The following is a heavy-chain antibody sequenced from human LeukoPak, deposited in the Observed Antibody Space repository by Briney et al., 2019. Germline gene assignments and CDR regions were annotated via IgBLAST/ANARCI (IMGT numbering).Heavy chain of an antibody. CDR2: ISYDGSNK. CDR1: GFTFSSYG. Sequence: TGGSLRLSCAASGFTFSSYGMHWVRQAPGKGLEWVAVISYDGSNKYYADSVKGRFTISRDNSKNTLYLQMNSLRAEDTAVYYCARREYCSSTSCVFIDYWGQGTLVTVSS. J-gene: IGHJ4*02. CDR3: ARREYCSSTSCVFIDY. D-gene: IGHD2-2*01. V-gene: IGHV3-30*03.